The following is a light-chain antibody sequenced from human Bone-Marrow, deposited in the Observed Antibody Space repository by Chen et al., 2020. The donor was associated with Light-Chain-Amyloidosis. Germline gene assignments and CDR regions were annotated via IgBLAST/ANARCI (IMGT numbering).Light chain of an antibody. CDR3: QQYGTSPLT. CDR1: QTISSNY. CDR2: GSS. J-gene: IGKJ4*01. V-gene: IGKV3-20*01. Sequence: ELVLTQSPGTLSLSPGEGANLSCRAGQTISSNYLTWYQQKFGLAPRLLIYGSSSRATGIPDRFTGSGSGTDFTLTINRLEPEDFAMYYCQQYGTSPLTFGGGTKVEIK.